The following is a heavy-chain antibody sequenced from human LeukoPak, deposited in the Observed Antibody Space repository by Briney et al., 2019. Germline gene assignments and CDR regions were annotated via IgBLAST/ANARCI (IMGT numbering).Heavy chain of an antibody. V-gene: IGHV5-51*01. CDR2: IYPGESDT. D-gene: IGHD1-26*01. CDR3: ARRHSGSYYGYFDY. J-gene: IGHJ4*02. Sequence: GAALQISSKGSGYSFTSYWIGWGRRLPGKGVEWMGIIYPGESDTRYSPSFQGQVTISADKSISTAYLQWSSLKASDTAMYYCARRHSGSYYGYFDYWGQGTLVTVSS. CDR1: GYSFTSYW.